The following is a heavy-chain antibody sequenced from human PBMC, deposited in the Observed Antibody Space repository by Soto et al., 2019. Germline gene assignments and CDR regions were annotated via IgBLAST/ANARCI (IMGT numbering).Heavy chain of an antibody. CDR3: ARAVTALPSSNWFDP. CDR1: GGSISSYY. CDR2: IYYSGST. V-gene: IGHV4-59*01. D-gene: IGHD2-21*02. J-gene: IGHJ5*02. Sequence: SETLSLTCTVSGGSISSYYWSWIRQPPGKGLEWIGYIYYSGSTNYNPSLKSRVTISVDTSKNQFSLKLSSVTAADTAVYYCARAVTALPSSNWFDPWGQGTLVTVSS.